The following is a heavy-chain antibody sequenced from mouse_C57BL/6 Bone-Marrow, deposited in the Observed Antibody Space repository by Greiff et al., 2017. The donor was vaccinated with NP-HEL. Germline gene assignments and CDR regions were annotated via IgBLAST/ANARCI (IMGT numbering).Heavy chain of an antibody. CDR1: GFTFSDAW. V-gene: IGHV6-6*01. CDR2: IRNKANNHAT. CDR3: TRPLITTVPMDY. J-gene: IGHJ4*01. D-gene: IGHD1-1*01. Sequence: EVHLVESGGGLVQPGGSMKLSCAASGFTFSDAWMDWVRQSPEKGLEWVAEIRNKANNHATYYAESVKGRFTISRDDSKSSVYLQMNSLRAEDTGIYYCTRPLITTVPMDYWGQGTSVTVSS.